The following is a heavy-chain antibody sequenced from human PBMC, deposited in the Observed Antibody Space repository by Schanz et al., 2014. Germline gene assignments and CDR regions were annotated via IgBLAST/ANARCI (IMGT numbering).Heavy chain of an antibody. D-gene: IGHD1-26*01. CDR2: ITYDGSNK. J-gene: IGHJ4*02. CDR3: AGDWASGRYYSDY. Sequence: QVELVESGGGVVQPGRSLRLSCAASGFTFSRHAMHWVRQAAGKGLEWVAAITYDGSNKYYAESVKGRFAISRDNSKDTLSLQMNSLRTEDPAVYYCAGDWASGRYYSDYWGQGTLVTVSS. V-gene: IGHV3-30*09. CDR1: GFTFSRHA.